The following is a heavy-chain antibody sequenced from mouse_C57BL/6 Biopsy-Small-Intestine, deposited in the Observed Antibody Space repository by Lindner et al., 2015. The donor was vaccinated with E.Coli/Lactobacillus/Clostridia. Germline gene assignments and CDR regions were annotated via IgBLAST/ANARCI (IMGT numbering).Heavy chain of an antibody. CDR2: INPNSGVA. CDR3: ARGWPLAGIGSASDI. D-gene: IGHD2-2*01. J-gene: IGHJ3*01. Sequence: SVKVSCKGSGYEFTAYFMHWVRQAPGQGLEWLGRINPNSGVANYAQKFQGRVTMTRDASISIAYMELTSLRSDDTAVYFCARGWPLAGIGSASDIWGQGTMVTVSS. CDR1: GYEFTAYF. V-gene: IGHV1-18*01.